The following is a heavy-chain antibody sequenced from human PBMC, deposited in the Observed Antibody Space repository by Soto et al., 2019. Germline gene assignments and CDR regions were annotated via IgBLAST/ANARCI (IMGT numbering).Heavy chain of an antibody. CDR2: INPNSGGT. Sequence: GASVKVSCKASGYTFTGYYMHWVRQAPGQGLEWMGWINPNSGGTNYAQKFQGRVTMTRDTSISTAYMELSRLRSDDTAVYYCARDRLLRYNWNYAPVPATEDGDDYWGQGTLVTAPQ. D-gene: IGHD1-7*01. CDR3: ARDRLLRYNWNYAPVPATEDGDDY. V-gene: IGHV1-2*02. J-gene: IGHJ4*02. CDR1: GYTFTGYY.